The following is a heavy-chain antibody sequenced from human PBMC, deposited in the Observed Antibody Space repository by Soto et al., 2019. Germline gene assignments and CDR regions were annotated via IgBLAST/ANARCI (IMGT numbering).Heavy chain of an antibody. CDR3: AKAQGGSYFDY. V-gene: IGHV3-23*01. J-gene: IGHJ4*02. Sequence: GGSLRLSCAASGFTFGSNAMSWVRQAPGKGLEWVSGISSSGGSTYYADSVKGRFTISRDNSKNMLYLQMNNLRAEDTAVYYCAKAQGGSYFDYWGQGTLVTVSS. D-gene: IGHD2-15*01. CDR1: GFTFGSNA. CDR2: ISSSGGST.